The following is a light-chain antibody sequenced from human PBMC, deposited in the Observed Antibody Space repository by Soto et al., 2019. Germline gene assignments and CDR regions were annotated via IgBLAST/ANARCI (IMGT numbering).Light chain of an antibody. J-gene: IGKJ1*01. CDR2: GAS. CDR3: QQFGSSPT. CDR1: QSVGSRY. Sequence: EIVLTQSTGTLSLSPGERATLSCRASQSVGSRYLAWYQQKPGQAPRLLIDGASSRATGIPDRFSGSGSGTDFTLTISRLEPEDSALYYCQQFGSSPTFGQGTKVEIK. V-gene: IGKV3-20*01.